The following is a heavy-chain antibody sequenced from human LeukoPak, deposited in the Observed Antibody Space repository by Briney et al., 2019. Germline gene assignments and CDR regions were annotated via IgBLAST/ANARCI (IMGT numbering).Heavy chain of an antibody. CDR3: AREAPMSPYYYDSSGPGFDP. D-gene: IGHD3-22*01. CDR2: INHSGST. J-gene: IGHJ5*02. Sequence: SETLSLTCAVYGGSFSGYYRSWIRQPPGKGLEWIGEINHSGSTNYNPSLKSRVTISVDTSKNQFSLKLSSVTAADTAVYYCAREAPMSPYYYDSSGPGFDPWGQGTLVTVSS. V-gene: IGHV4-34*01. CDR1: GGSFSGYY.